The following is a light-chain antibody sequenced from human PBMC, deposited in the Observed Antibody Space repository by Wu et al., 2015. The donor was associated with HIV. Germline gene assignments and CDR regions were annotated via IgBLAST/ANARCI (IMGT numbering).Light chain of an antibody. CDR1: EVLDSN. Sequence: PGEGPPPLSCRATSEVLDSNLRVGTTHQTWPRLPRLLIYSASTRATDIPARFSGSGSGTEFTLTISSLQSEDFATYFCQNYYSGLWTFGQGTKVEIK. CDR2: SAS. CDR3: QNYYSGLWT. V-gene: IGKV3-15*01. J-gene: IGKJ1*01.